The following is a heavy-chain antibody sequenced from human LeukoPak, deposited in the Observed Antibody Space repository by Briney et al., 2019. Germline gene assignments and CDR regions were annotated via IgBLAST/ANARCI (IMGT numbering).Heavy chain of an antibody. J-gene: IGHJ4*02. Sequence: SETLSLTCSVSGGSISTYSWSWIRQPPGKGLEWIGYIYSDGTTSYSPSLRSRVTISIDTSRNQFSLKLSSVTAADAAVYYCARDTRSYDTSGYYYFDYWGQGALVTVSS. D-gene: IGHD3-22*01. CDR2: IYSDGTT. CDR3: ARDTRSYDTSGYYYFDY. CDR1: GGSISTYS. V-gene: IGHV4-59*01.